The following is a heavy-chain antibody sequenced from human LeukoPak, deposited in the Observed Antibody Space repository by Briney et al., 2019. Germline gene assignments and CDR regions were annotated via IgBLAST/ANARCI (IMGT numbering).Heavy chain of an antibody. Sequence: SETLSLTCTVSGGSISSYYWSWIRQPPGKGLEWIGYIYYSGSTNYNPSLKSRVTISVDTSKNQFSLKLSSVTAADTAVYYCARVGYSSSWYFDYWGQGTLVTASS. CDR2: IYYSGST. CDR3: ARVGYSSSWYFDY. CDR1: GGSISSYY. V-gene: IGHV4-59*01. J-gene: IGHJ4*02. D-gene: IGHD6-13*01.